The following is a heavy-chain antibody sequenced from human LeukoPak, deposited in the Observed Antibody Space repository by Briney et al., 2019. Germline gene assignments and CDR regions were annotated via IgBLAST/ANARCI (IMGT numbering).Heavy chain of an antibody. V-gene: IGHV4-39*07. CDR2: IHYSGTT. J-gene: IGHJ4*03. CDR1: GGSISSGSFY. CDR3: ARVVVPGYFDL. Sequence: SETLSLTCTVSGGSISSGSFYGGWVRQPPGKRLEWIATIHYSGTTYYNPSLKSRVTMSVHTSKNQFSLRLSSVTAADTAVYYCARVVVPGYFDLWGHGTLVPVSS.